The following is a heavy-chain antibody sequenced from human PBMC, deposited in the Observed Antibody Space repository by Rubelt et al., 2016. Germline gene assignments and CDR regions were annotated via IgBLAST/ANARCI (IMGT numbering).Heavy chain of an antibody. CDR3: ARAYYYGSGRYFPVDH. V-gene: IGHV4-39*07. Sequence: QLQLQESGPGLVKPSETLSLTCTVSGGSISSSSYYWGWIRQPPGKGLEWIGSIYYSGSTYYNPSLTSRVTITVDTSKNQLSLKLGLGTAADTAVYYCARAYYYGSGRYFPVDHWGQGTLVTVSS. D-gene: IGHD3-10*01. CDR2: IYYSGST. J-gene: IGHJ4*02. CDR1: GGSISSSSYY.